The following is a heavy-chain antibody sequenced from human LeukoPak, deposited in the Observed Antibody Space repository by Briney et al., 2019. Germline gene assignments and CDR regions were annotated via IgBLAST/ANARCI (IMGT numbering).Heavy chain of an antibody. CDR1: GFIFSSYA. CDR2: ISGSGGST. V-gene: IGHV3-23*01. D-gene: IGHD3-22*01. Sequence: GGSLRLPCAASGFIFSSYAMRWVRQAPGKGLEWVSTISGSGGSTYYADSVKGRFTISRDNSKNTVYLQMNSLRAEDTAVYYCAKVGGITMIVVVTDFDYWGQGTLVTVSS. CDR3: AKVGGITMIVVVTDFDY. J-gene: IGHJ4*02.